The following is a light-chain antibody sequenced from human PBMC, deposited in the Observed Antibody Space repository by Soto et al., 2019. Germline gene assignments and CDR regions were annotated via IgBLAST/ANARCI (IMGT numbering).Light chain of an antibody. Sequence: DIQLTQSPSFLSASVGDRVTITCRASRDTSNSLAWYQQKPGKAPTLLIYTISTLQSGVPPRFSGSGSGTEFTLTISSLQPEDFATYYCQQHNSWPRTFGGGTTVEIK. V-gene: IGKV1-9*01. CDR1: RDTSNS. CDR3: QQHNSWPRT. CDR2: TIS. J-gene: IGKJ4*01.